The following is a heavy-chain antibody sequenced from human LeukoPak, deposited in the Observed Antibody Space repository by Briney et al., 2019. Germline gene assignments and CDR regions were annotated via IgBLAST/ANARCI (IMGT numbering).Heavy chain of an antibody. V-gene: IGHV1-46*01. CDR1: GYTFTSYY. Sequence: ASVKVSCKASGYTFTSYYMHWVRQAPGQGLEWMGIINPSGGSTSYAQKFQGRVTMTRDTSTSTVYVELSSLRSEDTAVYYCARENYDFWSGYFSSTNWFDPWGQGTLVTVSS. D-gene: IGHD3-3*01. CDR3: ARENYDFWSGYFSSTNWFDP. J-gene: IGHJ5*02. CDR2: INPSGGST.